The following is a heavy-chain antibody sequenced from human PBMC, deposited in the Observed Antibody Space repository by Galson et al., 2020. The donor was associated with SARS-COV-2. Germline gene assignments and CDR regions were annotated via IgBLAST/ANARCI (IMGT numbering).Heavy chain of an antibody. CDR3: AKEYYYGSSGPLDAFDI. J-gene: IGHJ3*02. Sequence: GGSLRLSCAASGFTFSSSWMHWVRQAPGKGLVWVSRITSDGSSRSYADSVKGRFTISRDNAKNTLTLQMNSLRADDTAMYYCAKEYYYGSSGPLDAFDIWGQGTMVTVSS. D-gene: IGHD3-22*01. CDR2: ITSDGSSR. V-gene: IGHV3-74*01. CDR1: GFTFSSSW.